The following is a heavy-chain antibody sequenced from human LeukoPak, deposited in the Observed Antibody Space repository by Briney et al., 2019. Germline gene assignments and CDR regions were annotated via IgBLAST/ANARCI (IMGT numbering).Heavy chain of an antibody. Sequence: SETLSLTCAVYGGSFSGYYWSWIRQPPGKGLEWIGEINHSGSTNYNPSLKSRVTISVDTSKNQFSLKLSSVTAADTAVYYCARLSSSSWYGGVDYWGQGTLVTVSS. D-gene: IGHD6-13*01. CDR3: ARLSSSSWYGGVDY. J-gene: IGHJ4*02. CDR1: GGSFSGYY. V-gene: IGHV4-34*01. CDR2: INHSGST.